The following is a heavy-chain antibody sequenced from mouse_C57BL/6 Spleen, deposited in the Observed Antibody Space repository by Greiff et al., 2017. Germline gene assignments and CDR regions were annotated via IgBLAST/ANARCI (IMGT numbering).Heavy chain of an antibody. D-gene: IGHD2-10*02. V-gene: IGHV7-3*01. CDR3: ARWYGQGAMDY. Sequence: EVKVEESGGGLVQPGGSLSLSCAASGFTFTDYYMSWVRQPPGKALEWLGFIRNKANGYTTAYSASVKGRFTISRDNSQSILYLQMNALRAEDSATYYCARWYGQGAMDYWGQGTSVTVSS. J-gene: IGHJ4*01. CDR2: IRNKANGYTT. CDR1: GFTFTDYY.